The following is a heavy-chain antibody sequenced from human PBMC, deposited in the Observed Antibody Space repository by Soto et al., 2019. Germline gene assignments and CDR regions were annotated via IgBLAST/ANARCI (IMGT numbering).Heavy chain of an antibody. Sequence: VQLAQSGAEVKKPGSSVKVSCKASGGTFSSYAISWVRQAPGQGLEWMGGIIPIFGTANYAQKFQGRVTITADESTSTAYMELSSLRSEDTAVYYCASFEGGYCTNGVCSTWYYFDYWGQGTLVTVSS. D-gene: IGHD2-8*01. V-gene: IGHV1-69*01. CDR2: IIPIFGTA. CDR1: GGTFSSYA. J-gene: IGHJ4*02. CDR3: ASFEGGYCTNGVCSTWYYFDY.